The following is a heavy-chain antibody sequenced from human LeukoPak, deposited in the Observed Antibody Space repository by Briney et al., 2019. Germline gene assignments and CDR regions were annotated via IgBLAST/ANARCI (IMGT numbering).Heavy chain of an antibody. J-gene: IGHJ4*02. D-gene: IGHD5-18*01. V-gene: IGHV3-21*01. CDR3: AILWEYSSTFDY. CDR1: GFTFGSYS. CDR2: ISSSSSYI. Sequence: GGSLRLSCAASGFTFGSYSMNWVRHAPGKGLEWVSSISSSSSYIYYADSVKGRFTISRDNAKNSLYLQMNSLRAEDTAVYYCAILWEYSSTFDYWGQGTLVTVSS.